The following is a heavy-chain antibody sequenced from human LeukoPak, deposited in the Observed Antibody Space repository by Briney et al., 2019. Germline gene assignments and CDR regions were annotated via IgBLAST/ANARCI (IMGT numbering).Heavy chain of an antibody. D-gene: IGHD4-17*01. CDR3: ARVPYDYGDYFPSFDY. CDR2: INHSGST. Sequence: SETLSPTCAVYGGSFSGYYWSWIRQPPGKGLEWIGEINHSGSTNYNPSLKSRVTISVDTSKNQFSLKLSSVTAADTAVYYCARVPYDYGDYFPSFDYWGQGTLVTVSS. V-gene: IGHV4-34*01. CDR1: GGSFSGYY. J-gene: IGHJ4*02.